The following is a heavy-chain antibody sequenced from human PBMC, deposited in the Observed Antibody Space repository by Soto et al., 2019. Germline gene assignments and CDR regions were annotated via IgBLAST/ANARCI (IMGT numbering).Heavy chain of an antibody. V-gene: IGHV4-31*03. CDR2: IYYSGST. J-gene: IGHJ5*02. CDR3: ARAITMIVVVIPNWFDP. CDR1: GGSISSGGYY. Sequence: PSETLSLTCTVSGGSISSGGYYWSWIRQHPGKGLEWIGYIYYSGSTYYNPSLKSRVTISVDTSKNQFSLKLSSVTAADTAVYYCARAITMIVVVIPNWFDPWGQGTLVTVSS. D-gene: IGHD3-22*01.